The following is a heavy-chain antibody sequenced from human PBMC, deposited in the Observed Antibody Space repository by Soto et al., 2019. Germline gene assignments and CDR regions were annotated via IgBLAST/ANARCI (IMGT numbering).Heavy chain of an antibody. J-gene: IGHJ5*02. Sequence: GGSLRLSCVVSGVSFSDYSMNWVRQAPGKGLEGVSLITGNSEYKYYAGSVKGRFTVSRDNAKNSLYLHMNSLTVEDTAVYYCARSGELLQTFHPCGQGTLVTVSP. CDR1: GVSFSDYS. V-gene: IGHV3-21*06. CDR2: ITGNSEYK. CDR3: ARSGELLQTFHP. D-gene: IGHD1-26*01.